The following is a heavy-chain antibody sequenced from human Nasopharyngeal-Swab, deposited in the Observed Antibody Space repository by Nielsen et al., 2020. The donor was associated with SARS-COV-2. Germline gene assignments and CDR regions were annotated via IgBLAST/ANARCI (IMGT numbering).Heavy chain of an antibody. D-gene: IGHD6-19*01. CDR3: ARDQRVGQWRLPGY. J-gene: IGHJ4*02. CDR2: ISAYNGNT. Sequence: ASVKDSCKASGYTFTSYGISWVRQAPGQGLEWMGWISAYNGNTNYAQKLQGRVTMTTDTSTSTAYMELRSLRSDDTAVYYCARDQRVGQWRLPGYWGQGTLVTVSS. CDR1: GYTFTSYG. V-gene: IGHV1-18*04.